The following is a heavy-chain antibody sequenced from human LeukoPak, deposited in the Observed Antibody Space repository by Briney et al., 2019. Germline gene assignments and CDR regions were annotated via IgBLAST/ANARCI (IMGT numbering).Heavy chain of an antibody. V-gene: IGHV3-7*01. D-gene: IGHD3-3*01. CDR3: ARDNGVVHGVYYMDV. J-gene: IGHJ6*03. CDR1: GFTFSNHW. Sequence: GGSLRLSCPASGFTFSNHWMTWVRQAPGKGLECVADIKQDGSEKLYVNAVRGRFTITRNNDKMALLLQMNSLRAEDTAVYYCARDNGVVHGVYYMDVWGKGTTVTVS. CDR2: IKQDGSEK.